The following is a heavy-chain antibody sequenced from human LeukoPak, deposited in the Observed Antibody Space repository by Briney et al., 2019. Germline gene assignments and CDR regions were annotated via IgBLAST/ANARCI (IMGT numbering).Heavy chain of an antibody. Sequence: SETLSLTCAVYGGSFSGYYWSWIRQPPGKGLGWIGEINHSGSTNYNPSLKSRVTISVDTSKNQFSLKLSSVTAADTAVYYCATGWFGELYSFDYWGQGTLVTVSS. CDR3: ATGWFGELYSFDY. V-gene: IGHV4-34*01. D-gene: IGHD3-10*01. CDR2: INHSGST. CDR1: GGSFSGYY. J-gene: IGHJ4*02.